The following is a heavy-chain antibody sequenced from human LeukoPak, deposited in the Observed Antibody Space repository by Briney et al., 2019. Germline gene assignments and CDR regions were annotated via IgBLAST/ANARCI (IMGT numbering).Heavy chain of an antibody. CDR1: GGSFSGYY. V-gene: IGHV4-34*01. J-gene: IGHJ4*02. CDR3: ARGKAAFDY. CDR2: INHSGGT. Sequence: RPSETLSLTCAVYGGSFSGYYWSWIRQPPGKGLEWIGEINHSGGTNYNPSLKSRVTISVDTSKNQFSLKLSSVTAADTAVYYCARGKAAFDYWGQGTLVTVSS.